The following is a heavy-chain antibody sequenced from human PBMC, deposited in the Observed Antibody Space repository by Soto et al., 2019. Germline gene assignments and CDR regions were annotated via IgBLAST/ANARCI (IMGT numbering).Heavy chain of an antibody. D-gene: IGHD2-21*01. V-gene: IGHV4-34*01. CDR1: GGSLSDYF. J-gene: IGHJ6*03. Sequence: PSETLSLTCVVSGGSLSDYFWSWIRQPPGMALEWIGEINHLGSINYNPSLKSRVTMSVDTSKNQFSLTINSVTAADTATFYCARGGISHWAYFYYMDVWDRGTTVTVS. CDR3: ARGGISHWAYFYYMDV. CDR2: INHLGSI.